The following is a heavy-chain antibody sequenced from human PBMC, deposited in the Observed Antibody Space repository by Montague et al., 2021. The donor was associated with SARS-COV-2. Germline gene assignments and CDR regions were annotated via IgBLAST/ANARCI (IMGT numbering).Heavy chain of an antibody. Sequence: SETLSLTCTVSGGSISSSSYYWAWIRQPPGKGLEWIGSIYYRGSTYYNPSLKSRVVISVDTSKNQLSLTLTSVTAADTAVYYCATQEDPSGWIPGPFDFWGQGTLVSVSS. CDR2: IYYRGST. CDR3: ATQEDPSGWIPGPFDF. V-gene: IGHV4-39*01. CDR1: GGSISSSSYY. J-gene: IGHJ4*02. D-gene: IGHD6-19*01.